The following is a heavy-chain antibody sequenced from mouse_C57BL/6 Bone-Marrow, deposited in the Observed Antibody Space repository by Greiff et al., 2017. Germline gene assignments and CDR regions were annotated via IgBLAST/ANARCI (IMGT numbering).Heavy chain of an antibody. D-gene: IGHD3-3*01. J-gene: IGHJ4*01. Sequence: EVQLVESGGGLVQPKGSLKLSCAASGFTFNTYAMHWVRQAPGKGLEWVARIRSKSSNYATYYADSVKDRFTISRDDSQSMLYLQMNNLKTEDTAMYYCVRGGVSGDSYYAMDYWGQGTSVTVSS. V-gene: IGHV10-3*01. CDR1: GFTFNTYA. CDR2: IRSKSSNYAT. CDR3: VRGGVSGDSYYAMDY.